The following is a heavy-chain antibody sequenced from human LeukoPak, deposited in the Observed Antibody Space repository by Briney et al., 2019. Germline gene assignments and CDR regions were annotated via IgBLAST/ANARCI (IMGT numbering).Heavy chain of an antibody. D-gene: IGHD1-26*01. CDR2: ISSSSSYI. V-gene: IGHV3-21*01. J-gene: IGHJ4*02. CDR3: AGGHGGSRGEHYFDY. Sequence: GGSLRLSCAASGFTFSSYSMNWVRQAPGKGLEWVSSISSSSSYIYYADSVKGRFTISRDNAKNSLYLHMNSLRAEDTAVYYCAGGHGGSRGEHYFDYWGQGTLVTVSS. CDR1: GFTFSSYS.